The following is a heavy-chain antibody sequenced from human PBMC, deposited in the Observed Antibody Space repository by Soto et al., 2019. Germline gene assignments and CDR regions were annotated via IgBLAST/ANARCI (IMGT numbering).Heavy chain of an antibody. Sequence: SSETMSLTCTVSGDSISTRGYYWGWIRQPPGKGLEWIGAIYYSGSTYYNPSLWSRLTIAVDTSNNQFYLQLRSVTAADTAVYYCARHYDILTSYAYFDSWGQGTLVTVSS. CDR1: GDSISTRGYY. J-gene: IGHJ4*02. CDR2: IYYSGST. CDR3: ARHYDILTSYAYFDS. V-gene: IGHV4-39*01. D-gene: IGHD3-9*01.